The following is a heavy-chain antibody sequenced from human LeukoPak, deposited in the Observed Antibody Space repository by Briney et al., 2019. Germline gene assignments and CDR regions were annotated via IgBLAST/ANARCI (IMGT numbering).Heavy chain of an antibody. CDR3: ARQLAPEGDY. D-gene: IGHD1-14*01. J-gene: IGHJ4*02. CDR2: IYPGDSDT. V-gene: IGHV5-51*01. Sequence: GESLKISCKGSGYSFTSYWIGWLRQMPGRGLEWMGIIYPGDSDTRYSPSFQGQVTISADKSISTAYLQWSSLKASDTAMYYCARQLAPEGDYWGQGTLVTISS. CDR1: GYSFTSYW.